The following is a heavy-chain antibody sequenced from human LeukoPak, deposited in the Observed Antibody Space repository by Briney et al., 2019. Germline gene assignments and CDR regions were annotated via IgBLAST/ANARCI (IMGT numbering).Heavy chain of an antibody. V-gene: IGHV4-34*01. Sequence: PSETLSLTCAVYGGSFSGYYWSWIRQPPGKGLEWIGEINHSGSTNYNPSLKSRVTISVDTSKNQFSLKLSSVTAADTAAYYCARGPASFGFDPWGQGTLVTVSS. CDR1: GGSFSGYY. CDR3: ARGPASFGFDP. CDR2: INHSGST. J-gene: IGHJ5*02.